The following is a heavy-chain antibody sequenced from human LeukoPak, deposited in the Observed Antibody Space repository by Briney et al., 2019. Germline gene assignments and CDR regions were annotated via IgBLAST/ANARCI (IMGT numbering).Heavy chain of an antibody. V-gene: IGHV3-21*06. CDR2: ISRLSSYI. D-gene: IGHD6-19*01. Sequence: GGSLRLFCAASGFMQSNYSMNWVRQAPRKGPEWVSSISRLSSYINYADSVKGRFTISRDNAKNSLELHLSRLRPEDTALYYCVRRPYRSGFDFWGQGTLVTVSS. CDR1: GFMQSNYS. J-gene: IGHJ4*02. CDR3: VRRPYRSGFDF.